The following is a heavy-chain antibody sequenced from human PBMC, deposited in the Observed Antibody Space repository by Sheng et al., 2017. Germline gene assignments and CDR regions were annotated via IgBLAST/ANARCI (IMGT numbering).Heavy chain of an antibody. CDR3: ARWGTTRGTMVVTPPTYYYYMDV. V-gene: IGHV1-69*13. J-gene: IGHJ6*03. D-gene: IGHD2-15*01. CDR1: GGTFSSYA. CDR2: IIPIFGTA. Sequence: QVQLVQSGAEVKKPGSSVKVSCKASGGTFSSYAISWVRQAPGQGLEWMGGIIPIFGTANYAQKFQGRVTITADESTSTAYMELSSLRSEDTAVYYCARWGTTRGTMVVTPPTYYYYMDVWGQGTTVTVSS.